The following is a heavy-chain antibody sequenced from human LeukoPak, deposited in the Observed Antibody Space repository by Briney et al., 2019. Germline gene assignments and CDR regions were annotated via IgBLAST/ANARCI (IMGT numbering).Heavy chain of an antibody. CDR2: INPSGGST. V-gene: IGHV1-46*01. D-gene: IGHD5-24*01. CDR3: ARDAYTYGAFDI. CDR1: GYTFTSYY. Sequence: APVKVSCKASGYTFTSYYMHWVRQAPGQGLEWMGIINPSGGSTSYAQKFQGRVTMTRDMSTSTVYMELSSLRSEDTAVYYCARDAYTYGAFDIWGQGTMVTVSS. J-gene: IGHJ3*02.